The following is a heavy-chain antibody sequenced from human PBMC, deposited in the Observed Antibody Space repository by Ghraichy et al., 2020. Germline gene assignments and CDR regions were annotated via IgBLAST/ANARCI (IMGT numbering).Heavy chain of an antibody. CDR2: INHSGST. Sequence: SETLSLTCAVYGGSFSGYYWSWIRQPAGKGLEWIGEINHSGSTNYNPSLKSRVTISVDTSKNQFSLKLSSVTAADTAVYYCARCFMIPERYYYGSGRTGGYMDVWGKGTTVTVSS. D-gene: IGHD3-10*01. V-gene: IGHV4-34*01. CDR3: ARCFMIPERYYYGSGRTGGYMDV. J-gene: IGHJ6*03. CDR1: GGSFSGYY.